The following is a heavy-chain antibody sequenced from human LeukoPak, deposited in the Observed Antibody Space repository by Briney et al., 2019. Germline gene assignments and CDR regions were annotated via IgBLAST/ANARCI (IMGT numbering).Heavy chain of an antibody. Sequence: SETLSLTCTVSGASICSGGYYWTWIRQLPGKGLEWIGYIYYSGSTYYNPSLKSRVDISVDTSKNQFYLKLSSVTAADTAVYYCARGYGSGRYDWFDPWGQGTPVTVSS. D-gene: IGHD3-10*01. CDR3: ARGYGSGRYDWFDP. V-gene: IGHV4-31*03. J-gene: IGHJ5*02. CDR1: GASICSGGYY. CDR2: IYYSGST.